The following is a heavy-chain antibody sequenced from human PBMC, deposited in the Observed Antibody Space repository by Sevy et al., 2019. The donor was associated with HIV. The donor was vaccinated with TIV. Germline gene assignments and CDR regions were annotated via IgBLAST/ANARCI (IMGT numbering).Heavy chain of an antibody. Sequence: GGSLRLSCAASGFSVSIYWMSWVRQAPGKGLEWVASTKEDGSERKYVDSGKGRFIIYRDNAKNALYLQMNSLRAEDQAVYYCVRDFDKDGSGYSDWFDSWGQGTLVTVSS. CDR1: GFSVSIYW. CDR3: VRDFDKDGSGYSDWFDS. D-gene: IGHD3-22*01. CDR2: TKEDGSER. J-gene: IGHJ5*01. V-gene: IGHV3-7*01.